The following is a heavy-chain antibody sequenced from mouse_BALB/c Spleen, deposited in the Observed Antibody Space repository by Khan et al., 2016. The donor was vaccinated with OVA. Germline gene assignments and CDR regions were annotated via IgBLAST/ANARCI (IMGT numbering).Heavy chain of an antibody. V-gene: IGHV1-4*01. CDR2: NNPSSDYA. D-gene: IGHD2-14*01. CDR1: GYTFTTYT. J-gene: IGHJ3*01. Sequence: QVQLQQSGAELARPGASVKMSCKASGYTFTTYTMHWVRQRPGQGLVWIGYNNPSSDYANYNQKFKDKTTLTADKSSSTAYMQLSSLTSEDSAVYYCASYYRYPACFAYWGQGTLVTVSA. CDR3: ASYYRYPACFAY.